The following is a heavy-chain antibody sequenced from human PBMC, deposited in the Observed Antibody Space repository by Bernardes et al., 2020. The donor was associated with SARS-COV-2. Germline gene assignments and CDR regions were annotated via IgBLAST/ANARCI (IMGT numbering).Heavy chain of an antibody. CDR1: GYTFTGYF. Sequence: ASVKVSCKASGYTFTGYFIHWVRQAPGQGLEWMGWINPNSGGTKYAQKFQGRVTMTRDTSISTAYMELSRLRSDDTGVYHCARANSGYDFFYGLDVWGQGTTVTVYS. CDR3: ARANSGYDFFYGLDV. V-gene: IGHV1-2*02. CDR2: INPNSGGT. D-gene: IGHD5-12*01. J-gene: IGHJ6*02.